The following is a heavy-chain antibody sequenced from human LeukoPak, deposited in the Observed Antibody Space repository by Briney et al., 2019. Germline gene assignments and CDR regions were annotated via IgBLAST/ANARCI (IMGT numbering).Heavy chain of an antibody. J-gene: IGHJ4*02. CDR2: IYSGGST. D-gene: IGHD1-14*01. Sequence: PGGSLRLSCAASGFTFSDYYMSWIRQAPGKGLEWVSVIYSGGSTYYADSVKGRFTISRDNSKNTLYLQMNSLRAEDTAVYYCARDRKDSHFDYWGQGTLVTVSS. CDR3: ARDRKDSHFDY. CDR1: GFTFSDYY. V-gene: IGHV3-53*01.